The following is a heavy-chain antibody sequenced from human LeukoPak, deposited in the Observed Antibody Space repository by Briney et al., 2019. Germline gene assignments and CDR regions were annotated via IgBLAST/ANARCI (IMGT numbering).Heavy chain of an antibody. CDR3: ARGGIAGHWYFDL. J-gene: IGHJ2*01. Sequence: PSETLSLTCAVYGGSFSGYYWSWLRQPPGKGLEWIGEINHSGSTNYNPSLKSRVTISVDPSKNQFSLKLSSVTAADTAVYYCARGGIAGHWYFDLWGRGTLVTVSS. CDR1: GGSFSGYY. D-gene: IGHD6-13*01. V-gene: IGHV4-34*01. CDR2: INHSGST.